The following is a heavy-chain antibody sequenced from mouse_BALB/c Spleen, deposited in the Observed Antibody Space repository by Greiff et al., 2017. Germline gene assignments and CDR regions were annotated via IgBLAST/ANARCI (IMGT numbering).Heavy chain of an antibody. CDR2: IWGDGST. D-gene: IGHD1-1*01. Sequence: QGQLQQSGPGLVAPSQSLSITCTVSGFSLTGYGVNWVRQPPGKGLEWLGMIWGDGSTDYNSALKSRLSISKDNSKSQVFLKMNSLQTDDTARYYCARDRYYGSSNYAMDYWGQGTSVTVSS. J-gene: IGHJ4*01. CDR3: ARDRYYGSSNYAMDY. V-gene: IGHV2-6-7*01. CDR1: GFSLTGYG.